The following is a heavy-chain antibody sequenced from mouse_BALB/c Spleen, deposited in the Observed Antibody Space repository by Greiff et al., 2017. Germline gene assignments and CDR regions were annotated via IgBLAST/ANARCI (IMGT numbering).Heavy chain of an antibody. CDR2: ISTYYGNT. CDR3: ARNWDVDYYAMDY. CDR1: GYTFTDYA. D-gene: IGHD4-1*01. V-gene: IGHV1-67*01. J-gene: IGHJ4*01. Sequence: VQLVESGPELVRPGVSVKISCKGSGYTFTDYAMHWVKQSHAKSLEWIGVISTYYGNTNYNQKFKGKATMTVDKSSSTAYMELARLTSEDSAIYYCARNWDVDYYAMDYWGQGTSVTVSS.